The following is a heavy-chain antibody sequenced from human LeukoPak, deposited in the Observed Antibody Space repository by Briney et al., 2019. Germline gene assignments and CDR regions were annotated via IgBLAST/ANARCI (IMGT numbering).Heavy chain of an antibody. CDR2: IYYSGST. D-gene: IGHD6-25*01. J-gene: IGHJ4*02. V-gene: IGHV4-31*03. CDR1: GGSISSGGYY. CDR3: ARDFRSGHFDY. Sequence: SETLSLTCTVSGGSISSGGYYWSWIRQHPGTGLEWIGYIYYSGSTYYNPSLKSRVTISVDTSKNQFSLKLSSVTAADTAVYYCARDFRSGHFDYWGQGTLVTVSS.